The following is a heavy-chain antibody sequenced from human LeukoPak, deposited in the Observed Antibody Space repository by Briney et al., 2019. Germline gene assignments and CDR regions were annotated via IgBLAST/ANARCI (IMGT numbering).Heavy chain of an antibody. CDR3: ARDATYCTNGVCYTRFDY. V-gene: IGHV3-7*01. CDR2: MNLDGSEK. J-gene: IGHJ4*02. CDR1: GFTFTSHW. D-gene: IGHD2-8*01. Sequence: GGSLRLSCAASGFTFTSHWMSWVRQAPGKGLEWVARMNLDGSEKYYVDSVKGRFTISRDNAKTSLYLEMNSLRAEDTAVYYCARDATYCTNGVCYTRFDYWGQGTLVTVSS.